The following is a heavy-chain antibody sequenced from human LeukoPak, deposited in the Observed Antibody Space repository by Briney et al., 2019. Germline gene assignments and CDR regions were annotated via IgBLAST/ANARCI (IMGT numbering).Heavy chain of an antibody. CDR3: ARGAPVAIFGPGYDEHLEY. V-gene: IGHV1-8*01. D-gene: IGHD3-3*01. Sequence: VASVTVSCTTSGYTFDNYDINWVRQAAGQGLEWMGWMNPDSGNTGYAHKFQGRVTMARNTSMTTAYLELTGLTSGDTAIYYCARGAPVAIFGPGYDEHLEYWGQGTVVIVSS. J-gene: IGHJ4*02. CDR2: MNPDSGNT. CDR1: GYTFDNYD.